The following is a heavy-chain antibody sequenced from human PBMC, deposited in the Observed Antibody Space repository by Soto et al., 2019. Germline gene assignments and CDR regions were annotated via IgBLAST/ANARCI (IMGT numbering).Heavy chain of an antibody. J-gene: IGHJ4*01. Sequence: SGPTLVNPTQTLTLTCTFSGFSLTTSAMCVSWIRQPPGKALGWLALIDWDDDKYYSTSLRTRLTISKDTSKNQVVLTMTNMDPVDTATYFCARVDYSSSWPLSDYWGHGTLVTVSS. CDR3: ARVDYSSSWPLSDY. CDR2: IDWDDDK. CDR1: GFSLTTSAMC. V-gene: IGHV2-70*01. D-gene: IGHD6-13*01.